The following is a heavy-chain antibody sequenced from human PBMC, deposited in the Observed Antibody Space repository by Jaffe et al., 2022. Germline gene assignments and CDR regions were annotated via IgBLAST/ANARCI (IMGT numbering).Heavy chain of an antibody. J-gene: IGHJ4*02. CDR3: VRDHRESPRSY. CDR2: INQDGTVE. CDR1: GFTFSTSW. V-gene: IGHV3-7*01. D-gene: IGHD1-26*01. Sequence: EVQLVQSGGGLVQPGGSLRLSCAASGFTFSTSWMTWVRQPPGRGLEWVGHINQDGTVEYYVDSVEGRFTISRNNAKSSLYLQMNSLRAEDTAVYYCVRDHRESPRSYWGQGSLVTVSS.